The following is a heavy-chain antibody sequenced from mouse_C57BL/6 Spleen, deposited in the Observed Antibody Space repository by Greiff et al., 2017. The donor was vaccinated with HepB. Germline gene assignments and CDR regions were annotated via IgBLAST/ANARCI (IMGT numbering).Heavy chain of an antibody. J-gene: IGHJ2*01. Sequence: VQLQQSGAELVKPGASVKMSCKASGYTFTSYTMHWVKQRPGQGLEWIGYINPSSGYTKYNQKFKDKATLTADKSSSTAYMQLSSLTSEDSAVYYCPRQSTRASHWGQGTTPTVSS. CDR3: PRQSTRASH. V-gene: IGHV1-4*01. CDR2: INPSSGYT. CDR1: GYTFTSYT. D-gene: IGHD3-1*01.